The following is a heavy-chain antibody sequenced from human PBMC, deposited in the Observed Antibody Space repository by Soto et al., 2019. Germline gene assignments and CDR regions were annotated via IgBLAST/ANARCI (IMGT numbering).Heavy chain of an antibody. D-gene: IGHD2-15*01. CDR3: ARRATHNRKIDY. CDR1: GGSFSGYY. V-gene: IGHV4-34*01. CDR2: INHSGST. Sequence: QVQLQQWGAGLLKPSETLSLTCAVYGGSFSGYYWSWIRQPPGKGLEWIGEINHSGSTNYNPSLKSRVTISVDTSKNQFSLKLSSVTAADTAVYYCARRATHNRKIDYWGHGTLVTVSS. J-gene: IGHJ4*01.